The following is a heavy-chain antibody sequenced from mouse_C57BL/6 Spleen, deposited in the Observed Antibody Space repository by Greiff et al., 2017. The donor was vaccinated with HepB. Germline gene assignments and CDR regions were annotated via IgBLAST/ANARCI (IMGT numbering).Heavy chain of an antibody. CDR1: GYTFTSYW. Sequence: QVQLQQPGAELVMPGASVKLSCKASGYTFTSYWMHWVKQRPGQGLEWIGEIDPSDSYTNYNQKFKGKSTLTVHKSSSTAYMQLSSLTSEDSAVYYCARWGWDGRYFDYWGQGTTLTVSS. CDR2: IDPSDSYT. J-gene: IGHJ2*01. V-gene: IGHV1-69*01. CDR3: ARWGWDGRYFDY. D-gene: IGHD4-1*01.